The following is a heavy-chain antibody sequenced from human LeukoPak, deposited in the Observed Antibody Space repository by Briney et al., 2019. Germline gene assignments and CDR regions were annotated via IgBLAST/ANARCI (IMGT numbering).Heavy chain of an antibody. Sequence: TSETLSLACTVSGGSISSYYWSWIRQPAGKGLEWIGHVYTSGSTKYNPSLMSRVAMSVDTSKNQFSLKLSSVTAADTAVYYCARVNYYDSSGARFDTWGQGTLVTVSS. CDR3: ARVNYYDSSGARFDT. D-gene: IGHD3-22*01. CDR2: VYTSGST. V-gene: IGHV4-4*07. J-gene: IGHJ4*02. CDR1: GGSISSYY.